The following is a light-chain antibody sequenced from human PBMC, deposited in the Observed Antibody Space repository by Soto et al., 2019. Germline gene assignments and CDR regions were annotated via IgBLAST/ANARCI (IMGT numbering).Light chain of an antibody. CDR3: QQYATTPFT. V-gene: IGKV3-20*01. CDR1: QSVSSSY. Sequence: EIVLTQSPGTLSLSPGARATLSSRASQSVSSSYLAWYQQKPGQAPRLLIYLASSRATGIPDRFSGSGSGTDFTLTISRLEPEDFSVYYCQQYATTPFTFGPGTKVDI. J-gene: IGKJ3*01. CDR2: LAS.